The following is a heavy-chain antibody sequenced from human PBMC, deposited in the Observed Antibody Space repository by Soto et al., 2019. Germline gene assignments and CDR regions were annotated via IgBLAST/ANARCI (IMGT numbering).Heavy chain of an antibody. Sequence: ASEKVSCKDSGYTFTSNSISWVRQAPGQGLEWMGWISAYNGNTNYAQKLQGRVTMTTDTSTSTAYMELRSLRSDDTAVYYCAREGYGDSNAVDYWGQGTLVTVSS. CDR3: AREGYGDSNAVDY. CDR1: GYTFTSNS. CDR2: ISAYNGNT. V-gene: IGHV1-18*04. D-gene: IGHD4-17*01. J-gene: IGHJ4*02.